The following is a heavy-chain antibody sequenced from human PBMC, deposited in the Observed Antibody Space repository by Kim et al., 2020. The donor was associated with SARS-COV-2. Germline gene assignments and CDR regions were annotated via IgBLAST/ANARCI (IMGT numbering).Heavy chain of an antibody. D-gene: IGHD3-10*02. CDR3: ARERVRGLNPWNWFD. Sequence: ASVKVTCKASGYTFTNYAVHWVSQATGQRLEWMGCINAGDGNTKYSQKFQGRVIITRDTSAGTAYMEVTSVRFEDTAEYYCARERVRGLNPWNWFD. J-gene: IGHJ5*02. V-gene: IGHV1-3*01. CDR1: GYTFTNYA. CDR2: INAGDGNT.